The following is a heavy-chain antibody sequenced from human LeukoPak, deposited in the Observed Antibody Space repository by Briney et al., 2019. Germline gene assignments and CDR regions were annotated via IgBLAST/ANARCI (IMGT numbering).Heavy chain of an antibody. J-gene: IGHJ4*02. D-gene: IGHD3-10*01. V-gene: IGHV1-2*02. Sequence: GASVEVSCKASGYTFTGYYMHWVRQAPGQGLEWMGWINPNSGGTNYAQKFQGRVTMTRDTSISTAYMELSRLRSDDTAVYYCAREVRLLWFGELLAYWGQGTLVTVSS. CDR2: INPNSGGT. CDR3: AREVRLLWFGELLAY. CDR1: GYTFTGYY.